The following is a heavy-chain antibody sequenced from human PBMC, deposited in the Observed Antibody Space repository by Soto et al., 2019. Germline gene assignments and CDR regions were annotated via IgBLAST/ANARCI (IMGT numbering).Heavy chain of an antibody. Sequence: QVQLQESGPGLVKPSETLSLTCTVSGGSISSYYWSWIRQPPGKGLEWIGYIYYSGSTNYNPSLKSRVTISVDTSKNQFSLKLSSVTAADTAVYYCARDSWETPLDYWGQGTLVTXSS. CDR3: ARDSWETPLDY. J-gene: IGHJ4*02. V-gene: IGHV4-59*01. CDR1: GGSISSYY. CDR2: IYYSGST. D-gene: IGHD1-26*01.